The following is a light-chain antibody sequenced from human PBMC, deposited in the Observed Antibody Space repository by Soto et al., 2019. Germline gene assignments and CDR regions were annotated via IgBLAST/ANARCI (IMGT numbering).Light chain of an antibody. CDR3: PQYNNWPWT. CDR1: QSVSSN. CDR2: GAS. J-gene: IGKJ1*01. Sequence: EIVMTQSPATLSVSPGERATLSCRASQSVSSNLAWYQKKPGQAPRLLIHGASTRATGIPARFSGSGSGTEFTLTISSLQSEDFAVYYCPQYNNWPWTFGQGTKVEIK. V-gene: IGKV3-15*01.